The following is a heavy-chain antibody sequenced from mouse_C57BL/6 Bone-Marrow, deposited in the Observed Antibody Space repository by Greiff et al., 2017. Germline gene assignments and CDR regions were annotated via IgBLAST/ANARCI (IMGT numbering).Heavy chain of an antibody. J-gene: IGHJ4*01. CDR1: GYTFTSYS. CDR3: ARSGYYAMDY. V-gene: IGHV1-50*01. CDR2: FDPSDSYT. D-gene: IGHD4-1*01. Sequence: QVQLQQPGAELVKPGASVKLSCKASGYTFTSYSMQWVKQRPGQGLEWIGEFDPSDSYTNYNQKFKGKATLTVDTSSSTAYMQLSSLTSEDSAVYYCARSGYYAMDYWGQGTSVTVSS.